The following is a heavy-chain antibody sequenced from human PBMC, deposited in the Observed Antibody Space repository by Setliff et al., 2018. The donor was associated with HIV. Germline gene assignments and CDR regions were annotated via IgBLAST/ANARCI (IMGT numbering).Heavy chain of an antibody. CDR3: ATKVYCTNGVCLDAFDL. D-gene: IGHD2-8*01. V-gene: IGHV1-2*06. Sequence: ASVKVSCKVSGYTLTKLSMHWVRQAPGQGLEWMGRIIPSSGGTNYAQKFQGRVTMTRDTSSSTAYMELSRLRSDDTAVYYCATKVYCTNGVCLDAFDLWGQGTMVTVSS. CDR1: GYTLTKLS. J-gene: IGHJ3*01. CDR2: IIPSSGGT.